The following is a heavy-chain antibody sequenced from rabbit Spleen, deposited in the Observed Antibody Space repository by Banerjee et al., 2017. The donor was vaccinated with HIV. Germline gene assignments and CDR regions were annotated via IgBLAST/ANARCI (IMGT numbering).Heavy chain of an antibody. D-gene: IGHD3-1*01. J-gene: IGHJ4*01. CDR1: GFSFSSDYY. Sequence: QSLEESGGDLVKPGASLTLTCTASGFSFSSDYYMCWVRQAPGKGLEWIACITIGGSTYYASWAKGRFTISKTSSTTVTLQMTSLTAADTATYLCAKSVDGGGGYDGYDLWGQGTLVTVS. CDR2: ITIGGST. V-gene: IGHV1S40*01. CDR3: AKSVDGGGGYDGYDL.